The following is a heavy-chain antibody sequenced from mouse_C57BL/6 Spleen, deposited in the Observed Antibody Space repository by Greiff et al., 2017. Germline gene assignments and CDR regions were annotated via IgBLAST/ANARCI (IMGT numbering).Heavy chain of an antibody. V-gene: IGHV6-6*01. J-gene: IGHJ4*01. CDR1: GFTFSDAW. CDR2: IRNKANNHAT. Sequence: EVKVVESGGGLVQPGGSMKLSCAASGFTFSDAWMDWVRQSPEKGLEWVAEIRNKANNHATYYAESVKGRFTISRDDSKSSVYLHMNSLRAEDTGIYYCTRGSSYPYYYAMDYWGQGTSVTVSS. D-gene: IGHD1-1*01. CDR3: TRGSSYPYYYAMDY.